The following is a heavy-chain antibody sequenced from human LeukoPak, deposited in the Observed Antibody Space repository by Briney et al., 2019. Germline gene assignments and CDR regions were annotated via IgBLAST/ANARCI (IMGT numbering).Heavy chain of an antibody. CDR1: GFTFSDYY. V-gene: IGHV3-11*01. J-gene: IGHJ3*02. Sequence: PGGSLRLSCAASGFTFSDYYMSWIRQAPGKGLEWVSYISSSGSTIYCADSVKGRFTISRDNAKNSLYLQMNSLRAEDTAVYYCASSMVRGAHDAFDIWGQGTMVTVSS. D-gene: IGHD3-10*01. CDR2: ISSSGSTI. CDR3: ASSMVRGAHDAFDI.